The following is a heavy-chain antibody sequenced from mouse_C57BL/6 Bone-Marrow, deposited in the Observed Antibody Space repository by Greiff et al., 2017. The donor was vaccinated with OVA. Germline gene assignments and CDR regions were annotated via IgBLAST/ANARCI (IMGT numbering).Heavy chain of an antibody. J-gene: IGHJ2*01. D-gene: IGHD1-1*01. V-gene: IGHV1-59*01. CDR3: ARGGTTVDY. Sequence: VQLKQPGAELVRPGTSVKLSCKASGYTFTSYWMHWVKQRPGQGLEWIGVIDPSDSYTNYNQKFKGKATLTVDTSSSTAYMQLSSLTSEDSAVYYCARGGTTVDYWGQGTTLTVSS. CDR2: IDPSDSYT. CDR1: GYTFTSYW.